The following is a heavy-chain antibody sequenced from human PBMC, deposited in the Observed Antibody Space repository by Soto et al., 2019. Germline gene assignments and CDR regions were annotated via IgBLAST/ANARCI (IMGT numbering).Heavy chain of an antibody. CDR1: GFTFSNYD. CDR2: INTAGDT. D-gene: IGHD6-13*01. Sequence: HPGGSLRLSCAASGFTFSNYDMHWVRQATGKGLEWVSAINTAGDTFYPGSVKGRFTISRENAKNSLYLQMNSLRAGDTAVYYCARVPKGQLWTFDYWGQGTLVTVSS. V-gene: IGHV3-13*01. CDR3: ARVPKGQLWTFDY. J-gene: IGHJ4*02.